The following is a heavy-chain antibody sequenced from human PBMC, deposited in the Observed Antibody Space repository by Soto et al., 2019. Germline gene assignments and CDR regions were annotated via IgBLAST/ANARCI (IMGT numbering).Heavy chain of an antibody. CDR3: ARASSFRGDVDF. CDR2: IYHAGSP. J-gene: IGHJ3*01. V-gene: IGHV4-4*02. Sequence: SETLSLTCAVSGGSIRSSSWWTWLRQSPGKGLEWIGEIYHAGSPNYNPSFQSRVTISADISKNFFSLRLTSVTAADTAIYYCARASSFRGDVDFWGHGTAVTVSS. CDR1: GGSIRSSSW. D-gene: IGHD3-10*01.